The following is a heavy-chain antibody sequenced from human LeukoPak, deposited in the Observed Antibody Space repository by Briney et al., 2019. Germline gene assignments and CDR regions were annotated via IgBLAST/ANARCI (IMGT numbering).Heavy chain of an antibody. CDR2: IYYSGST. V-gene: IGHV4-59*08. D-gene: IGHD3-10*01. CDR3: ATTRGSFDY. Sequence: PSGTLFLTCSVSGDSISSYYWSWIRQPPGKGLEWIGYIYYSGSTNYNPSLKSRVTISVDTSKNQFSLKLSSVTAADTAVYYCATTRGSFDYWGQGTLVTVSS. J-gene: IGHJ4*02. CDR1: GDSISSYY.